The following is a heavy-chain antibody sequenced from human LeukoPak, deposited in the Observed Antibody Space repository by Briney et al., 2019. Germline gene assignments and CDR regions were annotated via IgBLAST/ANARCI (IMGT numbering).Heavy chain of an antibody. CDR3: ARVESSGYGYREADY. D-gene: IGHD5-18*01. CDR2: INPNSGGT. CDR1: GYTFTGYF. Sequence: GASVRVSCKASGYTFTGYFMHWVRQAPGQGLEWMGWINPNSGGTNYAQKFQGRVTMTRDTSISTAYMDLSRLRSDDTAVYYCARVESSGYGYREADYWGQGTLVTVSS. J-gene: IGHJ4*02. V-gene: IGHV1-2*02.